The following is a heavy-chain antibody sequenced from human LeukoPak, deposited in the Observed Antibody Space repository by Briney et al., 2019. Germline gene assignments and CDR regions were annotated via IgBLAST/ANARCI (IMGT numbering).Heavy chain of an antibody. CDR2: TYYRSRWYN. J-gene: IGHJ5*02. D-gene: IGHD6-6*01. CDR1: GDSISSNSAT. CDR3: AKDRGGSSSDWFDP. Sequence: SQTLSLTWAIAGDSISSNSATWNWIRQSPSRGLEWLGRTYYRSRWYNDYAVSVKSRIIINSDTSKNQFSLQLNSVTPEDTAVYYCAKDRGGSSSDWFDPWGQGTLVIVSS. V-gene: IGHV6-1*01.